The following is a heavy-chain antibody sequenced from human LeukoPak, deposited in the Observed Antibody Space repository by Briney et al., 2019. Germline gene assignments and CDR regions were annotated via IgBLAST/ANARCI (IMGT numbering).Heavy chain of an antibody. CDR3: ASGHGYSSGWYIDY. Sequence: PSETLSLTCAVYGGSFSGYYWSWIRQPPGKGLEWIGEINHSGSTNYNPSLKSRVTISVDTSKNQFSLKLSSVTAADTAVYYCASGHGYSSGWYIDYWGQGTLVTVSS. CDR2: INHSGST. V-gene: IGHV4-34*01. CDR1: GGSFSGYY. J-gene: IGHJ4*02. D-gene: IGHD6-19*01.